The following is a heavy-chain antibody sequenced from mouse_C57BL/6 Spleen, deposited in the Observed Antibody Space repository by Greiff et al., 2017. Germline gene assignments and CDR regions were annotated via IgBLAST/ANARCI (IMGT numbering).Heavy chain of an antibody. D-gene: IGHD1-1*02. V-gene: IGHV1-64*01. CDR2: IHPNSGST. CDR1: GYTFTSYW. CDR3: ARGLSDDIFAY. J-gene: IGHJ3*01. Sequence: QVQLQQPGAELVKPGASVKLSCKASGYTFTSYWMHWVKQRPGQGLEWIGMIHPNSGSTNYNEKFKSKATLTVAKSSSTAYMQLSSRTSEDSAVYYCARGLSDDIFAYWGQGTLVTVSA.